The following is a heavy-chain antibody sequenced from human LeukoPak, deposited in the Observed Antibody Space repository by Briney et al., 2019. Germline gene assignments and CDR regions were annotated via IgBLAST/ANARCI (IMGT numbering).Heavy chain of an antibody. V-gene: IGHV1-69*13. CDR1: GGTFSSYA. Sequence: VASVKVSCKASGGTFSSYAISWVRQAPGQGLEWMGGIIPIFGTANYAQKFQGRVTITADESTSTAYMELSSLRSEDTAVYYCALPDGYSYPDRAYAFDIWGQGTMVTVSS. CDR3: ALPDGYSYPDRAYAFDI. CDR2: IIPIFGTA. J-gene: IGHJ3*02. D-gene: IGHD5-18*01.